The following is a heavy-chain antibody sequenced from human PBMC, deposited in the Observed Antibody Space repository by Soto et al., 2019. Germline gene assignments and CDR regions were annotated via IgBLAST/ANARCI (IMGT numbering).Heavy chain of an antibody. J-gene: IGHJ4*02. V-gene: IGHV1-18*01. D-gene: IGHD2-15*01. CDR2: ISAYNGST. Sequence: QVQLVQSGAEVKKPGASVKVSCKASGYPFTSYRISWVRHAPGQGLEWMEWISAYNGSTNYAQKLQGRVTMTTDTSTSTAYMELRSLRSDDTAVYYCVVAAHPYYFDYWGQGTLVTVSS. CDR3: VVAAHPYYFDY. CDR1: GYPFTSYR.